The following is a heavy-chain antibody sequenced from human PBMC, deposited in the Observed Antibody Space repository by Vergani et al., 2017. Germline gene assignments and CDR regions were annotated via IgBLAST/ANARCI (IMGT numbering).Heavy chain of an antibody. CDR1: GFTFSSYA. J-gene: IGHJ4*02. V-gene: IGHV3-30-3*01. CDR3: ARDTTPMATTLDYFDY. Sequence: QVQLVESGGGVVQPGRSLRLSCAASGFTFSSYAMHWVRQAPGKGLEWVAVISYDGSNKYYADSVKGRFTISRDNSKNTLYLQMNSLRAEDTAVYYCARDTTPMATTLDYFDYWGQGTLVTVSS. CDR2: ISYDGSNK. D-gene: IGHD5-24*01.